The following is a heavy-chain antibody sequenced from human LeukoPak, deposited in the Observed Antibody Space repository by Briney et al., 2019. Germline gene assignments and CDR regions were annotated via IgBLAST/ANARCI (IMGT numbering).Heavy chain of an antibody. Sequence: ASVKVSCKVSGYTLTELSMHWVRQAPGKGLEWMGGFDPEDGETIYAQKFQGRVTMTEDTSTDTAYMELSSLRSEDTAVYYCATGTRITGTTTGGFDYWGQGTLVTVSS. CDR3: ATGTRITGTTTGGFDY. V-gene: IGHV1-24*01. J-gene: IGHJ4*02. D-gene: IGHD1-7*01. CDR1: GYTLTELS. CDR2: FDPEDGET.